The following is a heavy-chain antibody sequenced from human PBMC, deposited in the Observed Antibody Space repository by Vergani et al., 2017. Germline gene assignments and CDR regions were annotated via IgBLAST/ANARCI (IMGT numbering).Heavy chain of an antibody. Sequence: QVQVVQSGAEVKKSGASVKVSCKTSGYTFSNYDMHWVRQAPGQGLEWMGIINPSGGHTNYAQKFQGRVTMTRDTSTSTVYMELSSLRSEDTAIYYCARGEYGILTGYRYWVEGTMVSVSA. J-gene: IGHJ4*02. V-gene: IGHV1-46*03. D-gene: IGHD3-9*01. CDR1: GYTFSNYD. CDR3: ARGEYGILTGYRY. CDR2: INPSGGHT.